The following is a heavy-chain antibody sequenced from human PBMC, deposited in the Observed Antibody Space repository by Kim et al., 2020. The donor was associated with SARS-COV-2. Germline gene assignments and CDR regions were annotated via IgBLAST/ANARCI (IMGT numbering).Heavy chain of an antibody. D-gene: IGHD6-13*01. CDR3: ARVANSRVRQLAY. CDR2: MNPNSGNT. Sequence: ASVKVSCTASGYTFTSYDINWVRQATGQGLEWVGWMNPNSGNTGYAQKFQGRVTMTRNTSISTAYMDLSSLISEDTAVYYCARVANSRVRQLAYWGQGTLVTVSS. CDR1: GYTFTSYD. J-gene: IGHJ4*02. V-gene: IGHV1-8*02.